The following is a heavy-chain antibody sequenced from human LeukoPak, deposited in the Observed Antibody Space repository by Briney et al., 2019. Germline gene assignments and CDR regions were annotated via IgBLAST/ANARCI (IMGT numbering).Heavy chain of an antibody. D-gene: IGHD3-22*01. CDR3: VTDRPYTWSSRSIRFDY. Sequence: GGSLRLSCAASGFTFSSYEMNWVRQAPGKGLEWVANINHDGSEKNYVDSVKGRFTISRDNAKSSLYLQMDSLRVEDTAVYYCVTDRPYTWSSRSIRFDYWGQGILVSVPS. CDR1: GFTFSSYE. J-gene: IGHJ4*02. V-gene: IGHV3-7*01. CDR2: INHDGSEK.